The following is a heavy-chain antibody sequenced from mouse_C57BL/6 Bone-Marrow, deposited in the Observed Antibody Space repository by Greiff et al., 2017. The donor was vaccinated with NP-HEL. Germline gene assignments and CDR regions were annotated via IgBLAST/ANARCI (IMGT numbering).Heavy chain of an antibody. CDR2: ISSGGDYI. CDR1: GFTFSSYA. V-gene: IGHV5S21*01. J-gene: IGHJ4*01. CDR3: ARHKLPYYYAMDY. Sequence: EVKLVESGEGLVKPGGSLKLSCAASGFTFSSYAMSWVRQTPEKRLEWVAYISSGGDYIYYADTVKGRFTISRDNARNTLYLQMSRLKSEDTAMYYCARHKLPYYYAMDYWGQGTSVTVSS. D-gene: IGHD2-1*01.